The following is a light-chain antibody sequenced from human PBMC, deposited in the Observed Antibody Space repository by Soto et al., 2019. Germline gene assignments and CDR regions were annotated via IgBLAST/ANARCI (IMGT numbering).Light chain of an antibody. Sequence: EVVLTQSPGTLSLSPGERATLSCRASQSVSTSFLAWYQQKPGQAPRLLIYGAFTRATGIPARFSGSGSGTEFTLTISSLQSEDFALYYCHQYNSWPPGTFGQGTKVDIK. V-gene: IGKV3-15*01. CDR1: QSVSTS. CDR3: HQYNSWPPGT. CDR2: GAF. J-gene: IGKJ2*01.